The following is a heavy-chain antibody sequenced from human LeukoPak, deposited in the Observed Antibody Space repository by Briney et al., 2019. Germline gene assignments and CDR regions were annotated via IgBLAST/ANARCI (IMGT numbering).Heavy chain of an antibody. CDR2: LSGSAGGT. V-gene: IGHV3-23*01. D-gene: IGHD3-16*02. Sequence: PGGSLRLSCGVSGITLSNYAMSWVRQASGKGLEWVADLSGSAGGTTYADSVKGRFTISRDNSKNTLFLQMDRLRAEDTAVYFCAKRGVVVRVFLVGFHREAYYFDSWGQGAQVTVSS. CDR3: AKRGVVVRVFLVGFHREAYYFDS. J-gene: IGHJ4*02. CDR1: GITLSNYA.